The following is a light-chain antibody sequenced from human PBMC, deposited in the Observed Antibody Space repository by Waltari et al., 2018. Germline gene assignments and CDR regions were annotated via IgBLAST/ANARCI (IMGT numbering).Light chain of an antibody. J-gene: IGKJ3*01. CDR3: QQSYSTSST. CDR2: TAS. Sequence: DIQMTQSTSSLSASVGDRVTITCRASQSIRRYLNWYQQKPGKAPKLLIYTASSLQSGVPSRFSGSGSGTEFTLTISSLQPEDFATYFCQQSYSTSSTFGPGTKVDV. CDR1: QSIRRY. V-gene: IGKV1-39*01.